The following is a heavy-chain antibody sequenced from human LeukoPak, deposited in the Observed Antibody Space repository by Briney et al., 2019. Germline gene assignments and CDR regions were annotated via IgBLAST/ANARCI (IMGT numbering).Heavy chain of an antibody. J-gene: IGHJ1*01. Sequence: PGGSLRLSCAASGFTFSSCAMHWVRQAPGKGLEWVAVISYDGSNKYYADSVKGRFTISRDNTKNTLYLQMNSLRAEDTAVYYCARADSLHWGQGTLVTVSS. CDR3: ARADSLH. CDR2: ISYDGSNK. V-gene: IGHV3-30-3*01. CDR1: GFTFSSCA. D-gene: IGHD2-15*01.